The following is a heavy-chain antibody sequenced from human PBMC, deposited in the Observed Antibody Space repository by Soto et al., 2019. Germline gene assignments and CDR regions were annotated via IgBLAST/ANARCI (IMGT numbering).Heavy chain of an antibody. J-gene: IGHJ4*02. Sequence: PGGSLRLSCAASGFTFSSYSMNWVRQAPGKGLEWVPSISSSSSYIYYADSVKGRFTISRDNAKNSLYLQMNSPRAEDTAVYYCARAYTYYYDSSGYPTLFDYWGQGTLVTVSS. CDR3: ARAYTYYYDSSGYPTLFDY. D-gene: IGHD3-22*01. V-gene: IGHV3-21*01. CDR2: ISSSSSYI. CDR1: GFTFSSYS.